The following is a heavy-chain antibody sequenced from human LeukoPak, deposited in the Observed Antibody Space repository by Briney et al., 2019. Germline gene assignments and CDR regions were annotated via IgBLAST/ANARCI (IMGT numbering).Heavy chain of an antibody. D-gene: IGHD2-8*01. J-gene: IGHJ4*02. CDR2: ISPHTYAT. CDR1: GYTFNNFV. CDR3: ARGQRMYY. V-gene: IGHV1-18*01. Sequence: ASVTVSCKASGYTFNNFVISWVRQAPGQGLEWVGWISPHTYATRYAEKVRGRVSMTTDTSTTTVYMELRSLTSDDTAVYFCARGQRMYYWGQGTPVTVSS.